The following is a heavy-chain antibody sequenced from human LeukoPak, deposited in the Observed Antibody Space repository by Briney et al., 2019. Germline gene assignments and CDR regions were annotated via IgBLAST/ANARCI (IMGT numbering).Heavy chain of an antibody. CDR3: AVGYCSSTSCYREFDP. J-gene: IGHJ5*02. CDR1: GDSISSYF. CDR2: ISTSGTT. V-gene: IGHV4-4*07. D-gene: IGHD2-2*01. Sequence: SETLSLTCTVSGDSISSYFWSWTRQPAGKGLEWIGRISTSGTTNYNASLKSRLTMSLDTSKHQFSLKLSSVTAADTAVYYCAVGYCSSTSCYREFDPWGQGTLVTVSS.